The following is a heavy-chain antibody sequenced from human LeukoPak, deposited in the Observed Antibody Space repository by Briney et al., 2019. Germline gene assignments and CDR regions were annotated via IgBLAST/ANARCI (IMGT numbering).Heavy chain of an antibody. CDR1: GFTFSSHW. CDR3: VRGAQGFDY. V-gene: IGHV3-74*01. CDR2: INSDGSGT. J-gene: IGHJ4*02. Sequence: GGSLRLSCAASGFTFSSHWVYWVRQAAGKGLVWVSGINSDGSGTDYADSVRGRFTISRDNARNILYLQMNSLRAEDTAVYYCVRGAQGFDYWGQGTLVTVSS.